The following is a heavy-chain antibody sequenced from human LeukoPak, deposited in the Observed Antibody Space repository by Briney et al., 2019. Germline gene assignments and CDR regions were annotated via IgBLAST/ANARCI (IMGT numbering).Heavy chain of an antibody. V-gene: IGHV3-21*01. CDR1: GFTFNSYA. CDR3: ARDLYGDYYGSGST. Sequence: GGSLRLSCAASGFTFNSYAMSWVRQAPGKGLEWVSSISSSSSYIYYADSVKGRFTISRDNAKNSLYLQMNSLRAEDTAVYYCARDLYGDYYGSGSTWGQGTLVTVSS. D-gene: IGHD3-10*01. CDR2: ISSSSSYI. J-gene: IGHJ4*02.